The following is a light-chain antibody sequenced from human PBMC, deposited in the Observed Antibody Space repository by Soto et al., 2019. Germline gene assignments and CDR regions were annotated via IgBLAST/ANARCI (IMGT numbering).Light chain of an antibody. Sequence: IQMTQSPSSLSESVGDRGTITCRARQSISSFLNWYQQKPGEAPKLLIYAATSLHSGVPSRFSGSGSATDVTLTISSLQPEDFATYYCQQTYTTPRTFGQGTTVEI. CDR1: QSISSF. V-gene: IGKV1-39*01. J-gene: IGKJ1*01. CDR2: AAT. CDR3: QQTYTTPRT.